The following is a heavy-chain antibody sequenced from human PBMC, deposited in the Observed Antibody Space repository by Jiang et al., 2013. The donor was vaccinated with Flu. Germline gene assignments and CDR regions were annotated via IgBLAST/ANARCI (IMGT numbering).Heavy chain of an antibody. CDR2: IDPSDSYT. Sequence: GAEVKKPGESLRISCKGSGYSFTSYWISWVRQMPGKGLEWMGRIDPSDSYTNYSPSFQGHVTISADKSISTAYLQWSSLKASDTAMYYCARQVGSHIVVVPAAIDYWGQGTLVTVSS. CDR3: ARQVGSHIVVVPAAIDY. D-gene: IGHD2-2*01. V-gene: IGHV5-10-1*01. CDR1: GYSFTSYW. J-gene: IGHJ4*02.